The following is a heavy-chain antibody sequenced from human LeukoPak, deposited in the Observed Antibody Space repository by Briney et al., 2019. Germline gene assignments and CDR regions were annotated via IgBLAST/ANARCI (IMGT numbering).Heavy chain of an antibody. D-gene: IGHD5-18*01. CDR1: GFTFSSYS. CDR3: AKADTAGCY. CDR2: ISYDGSNK. J-gene: IGHJ4*02. Sequence: GGSLRLSCAASGFTFSSYSMNWVRQAPGKGLEWVAVISYDGSNKYYADSVKGRFTISRDNSKNTLYLQMNSLRAEDTAVYYCAKADTAGCYWGQGTLVTVSS. V-gene: IGHV3-30*18.